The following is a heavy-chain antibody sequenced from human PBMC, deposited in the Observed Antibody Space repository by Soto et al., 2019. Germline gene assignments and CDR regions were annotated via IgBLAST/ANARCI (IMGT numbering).Heavy chain of an antibody. V-gene: IGHV4-31*03. CDR2: IYYSGST. CDR1: GGSISSGDYY. Sequence: PSETLSLTCTVSGGSISSGDYYWSWIRQHPGKGLEWIGYIYYSGSTYYNPSLKSRVTISVDTSKNQFSLKLSSVTAADTAVYYCASFYYYYDSSGYFHYCGQGSLVTVSA. J-gene: IGHJ4*02. CDR3: ASFYYYYDSSGYFHY. D-gene: IGHD3-22*01.